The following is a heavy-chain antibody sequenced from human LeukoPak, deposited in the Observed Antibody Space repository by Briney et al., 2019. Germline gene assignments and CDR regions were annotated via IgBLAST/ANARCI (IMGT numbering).Heavy chain of an antibody. CDR1: GGSISSGDYY. V-gene: IGHV4-30-4*01. Sequence: PSETLSLTCTVSGGSISSGDYYWSWIRQPPGKGLEWIGYIYYSGSTYYNPSLKSRVTISVDTSKNQFSLKLSSVTAADTAVYYCATPKGHDYGDIDAFDIWGQGTMVTVSS. D-gene: IGHD4-17*01. CDR3: ATPKGHDYGDIDAFDI. CDR2: IYYSGST. J-gene: IGHJ3*02.